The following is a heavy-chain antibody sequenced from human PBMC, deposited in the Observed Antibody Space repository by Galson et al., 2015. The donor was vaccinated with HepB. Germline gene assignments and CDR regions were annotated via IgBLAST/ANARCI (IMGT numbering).Heavy chain of an antibody. J-gene: IGHJ4*02. CDR1: GGTFSSYA. CDR3: ARGGYGVQYYFDY. V-gene: IGHV1-69*13. D-gene: IGHD4-17*01. Sequence: SVKVSCKASGGTFSSYAISWVRQAPGQGLEWMGGIIPIFGTANYAQKFQGRVTITADESTSTAYMELSSLRSEDTAVYYCARGGYGVQYYFDYWGQGTLVTVSS. CDR2: IIPIFGTA.